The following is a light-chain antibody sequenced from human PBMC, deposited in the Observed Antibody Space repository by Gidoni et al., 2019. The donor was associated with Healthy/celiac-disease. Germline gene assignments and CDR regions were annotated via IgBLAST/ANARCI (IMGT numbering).Light chain of an antibody. CDR1: QSVSSY. CDR2: DAS. J-gene: IGKJ4*01. Sequence: IVLTQSPATLSLSPGERATLSCRASQSVSSYLAWYQQKPGQAPRLLIYDASNRATGIPARFSGSGYGTDFTLTISSLEPEDFAVYYCQQRSNWPPLTFGGGTKVEIK. CDR3: QQRSNWPPLT. V-gene: IGKV3-11*01.